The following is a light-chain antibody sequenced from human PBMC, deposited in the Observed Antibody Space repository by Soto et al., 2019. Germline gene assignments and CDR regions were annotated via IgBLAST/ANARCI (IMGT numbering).Light chain of an antibody. J-gene: IGKJ5*01. CDR3: QQTYATPIT. CDR2: GAS. Sequence: DIPMTQSPSSLSASVGDRVTITCRASHPISNYLNWYQHRPGKAPKLLIYGASTLQSGVPSRFNGSESGTDCTLTITSLQPEDCATYYCQQTYATPITFGQGTRLEIK. CDR1: HPISNY. V-gene: IGKV1-39*01.